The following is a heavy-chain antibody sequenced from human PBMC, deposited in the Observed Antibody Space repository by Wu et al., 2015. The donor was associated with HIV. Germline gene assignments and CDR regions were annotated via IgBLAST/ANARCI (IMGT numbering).Heavy chain of an antibody. CDR3: ARASQAYYYDSSGYSDAFDI. CDR1: GDGFTSYA. J-gene: IGHJ3*02. V-gene: IGHV1-69*15. CDR2: IIPIFGTA. D-gene: IGHD3-22*01. Sequence: QVHLIQFGAEVKKPGSSVKVTCKASGDGFTSYAVSWVRQAPGQGLEWMGRIIPIFGTANYAQKFQGRVTITADESTSTAYMELSSLRSEDTAVYYCARASQAYYYDSSGYSDAFDIWGQGTMVTVSS.